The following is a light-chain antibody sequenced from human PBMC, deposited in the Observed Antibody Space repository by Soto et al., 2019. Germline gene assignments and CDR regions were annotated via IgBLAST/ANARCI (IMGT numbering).Light chain of an antibody. CDR1: QSVSSSY. J-gene: IGKJ1*01. CDR2: GAS. V-gene: IGKV3-20*01. Sequence: EIVFTQSPDTLSLSPGERSTLSFSASQSVSSSYLAWYQQKPGQAPRLLIYGASSRATGIPDRFSGSGSGTDFTLTISRLEPEDFAVYYCQQYGSSPQTFGQGTKVDIK. CDR3: QQYGSSPQT.